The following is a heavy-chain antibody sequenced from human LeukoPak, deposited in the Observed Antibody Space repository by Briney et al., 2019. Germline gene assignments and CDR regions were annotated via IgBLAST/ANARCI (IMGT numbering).Heavy chain of an antibody. V-gene: IGHV1-18*01. CDR1: GYTFTSYG. D-gene: IGHD3-3*01. Sequence: SVKVSCKASGYTFTSYGISWVRQAPGQGLEWMGWISAYNGNTNYAQKLQGRVTMTTDTSTSTAYMELRSLRSDDTAVYYCARDFWSGYYYYGMDVWGQGTTVTVSS. CDR3: ARDFWSGYYYYGMDV. CDR2: ISAYNGNT. J-gene: IGHJ6*02.